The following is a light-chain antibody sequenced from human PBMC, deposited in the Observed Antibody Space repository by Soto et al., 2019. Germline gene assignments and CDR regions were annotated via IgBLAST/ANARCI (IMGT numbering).Light chain of an antibody. CDR1: SSDVGGYNY. CDR3: SSYISSSLVV. Sequence: QSALTQPASVSGSPGQSITISCTGTSSDVGGYNYVSWYQQHPGKAPKLMIYDVSNRPSGVSYRFSGSKSGNTASLTISGLQAEAEADYYCSSYISSSLVVFGGGTKLTVL. J-gene: IGLJ2*01. CDR2: DVS. V-gene: IGLV2-14*01.